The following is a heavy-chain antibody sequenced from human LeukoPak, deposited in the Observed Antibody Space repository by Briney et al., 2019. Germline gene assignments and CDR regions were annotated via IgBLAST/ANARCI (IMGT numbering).Heavy chain of an antibody. CDR3: ARDLTYYDSSGSLDY. CDR1: GYTFTSHG. Sequence: ASVKVSCKTYGYTFTSHGISWVRQAPGQGLEWMGGIIPIFGTANYAQKFQGRVTITADESTSTAYMELSSLRSEDTAAYYCARDLTYYDSSGSLDYWGQGTLVTVSS. V-gene: IGHV1-69*13. J-gene: IGHJ4*02. CDR2: IIPIFGTA. D-gene: IGHD3-22*01.